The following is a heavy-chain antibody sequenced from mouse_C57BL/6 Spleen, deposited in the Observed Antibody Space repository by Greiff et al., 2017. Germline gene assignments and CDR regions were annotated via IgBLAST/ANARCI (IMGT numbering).Heavy chain of an antibody. CDR3: ARRSTTVVATDFDY. CDR1: GYTFTSYW. CDR2: IDPSDSYT. D-gene: IGHD1-1*01. J-gene: IGHJ2*01. Sequence: QVQLQQSGAELVKPGASVKLSCKASGYTFTSYWMQWVKQRPGQGLEWIGEIDPSDSYTNYNQKFKGKATLTVDTSSSTAYMQLSSLTSEDSAVYYCARRSTTVVATDFDYWGQGTTLTVSS. V-gene: IGHV1-50*01.